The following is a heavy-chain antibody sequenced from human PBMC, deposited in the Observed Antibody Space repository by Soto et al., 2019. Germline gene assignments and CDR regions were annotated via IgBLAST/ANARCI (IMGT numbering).Heavy chain of an antibody. D-gene: IGHD3-10*01. CDR2: INAAIGNT. CDR1: GYTFTNYA. Sequence: QVQLVQSGAEVKKPGASVKVSCKASGYTFTNYAMHWVRQAPGQRLEWMGWINAAIGNTKYSQKFQGSVTITRDTSATTAHMELGSLRSEDTPVYYRARRNVYGSVSYSSDYWGQVTLVTVSS. V-gene: IGHV1-3*01. CDR3: ARRNVYGSVSYSSDY. J-gene: IGHJ4*02.